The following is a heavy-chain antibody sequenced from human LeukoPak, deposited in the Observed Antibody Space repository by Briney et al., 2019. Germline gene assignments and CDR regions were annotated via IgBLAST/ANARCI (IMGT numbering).Heavy chain of an antibody. D-gene: IGHD3-22*01. V-gene: IGHV3-23*01. CDR1: GFTFSSYA. J-gene: IGHJ5*02. CDR3: AKTPYYYDSSGQTNWFDP. Sequence: GGSLRLSCAASGFTFSSYAMSWVRQAPGKRLEWVSAISGSGGSTYYADSVKGRFTISRDNSKNTLYLQMNSLRAEDTAVYYCAKTPYYYDSSGQTNWFDPWGQGTLVTVSS. CDR2: ISGSGGST.